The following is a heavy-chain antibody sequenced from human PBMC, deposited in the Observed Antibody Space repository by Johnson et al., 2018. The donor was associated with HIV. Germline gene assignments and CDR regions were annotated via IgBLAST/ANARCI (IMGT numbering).Heavy chain of an antibody. J-gene: IGHJ3*02. Sequence: VQLVESGGGLVQPGGSLRVSCAASGFKYAASGLAFSNYAVKWVSHTPGGDGGTSFADSVRGRYIISRDNSKNTLYLQMNSLRAEDTAVYYCAKSRNYYDSSGLYDAFDIWGQGTMVTVSS. CDR1: GFKYAAS. CDR2: TPGGDGGT. D-gene: IGHD3-22*01. CDR3: AKSRNYYDSSGLYDAFDI. V-gene: IGHV3-23*04.